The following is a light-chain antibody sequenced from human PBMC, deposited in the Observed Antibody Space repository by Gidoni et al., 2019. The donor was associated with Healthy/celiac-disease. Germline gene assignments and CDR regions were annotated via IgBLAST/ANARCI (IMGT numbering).Light chain of an antibody. V-gene: IGLV1-51*01. CDR1: RSNIGNNY. J-gene: IGLJ2*01. Sequence: QSVLTQPPSVSAAPGQKVTISCSGSRSNIGNNYVSWYQQLPGTAPKLLIYDNNTRPSGMPDRFSGSKSGTSATLGITGLQTGDEADYYCGTWDSSLSAVVFGGGTKLTVL. CDR3: GTWDSSLSAVV. CDR2: DNN.